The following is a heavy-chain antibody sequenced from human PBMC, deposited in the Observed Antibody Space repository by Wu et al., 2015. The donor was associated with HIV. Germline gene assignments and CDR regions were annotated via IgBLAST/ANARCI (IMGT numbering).Heavy chain of an antibody. Sequence: HVQLVQSGTEVKKPGSSVKVSCKIYGGNDGGTFSSHPISWVRQAPGQGLEWMGWINPDSGDTSYAQKFKGRVTMTRDTPSTTAYMELSRLRSDDTAVYYCARVEYYYDTSGYYGLGYWGQGTLVTVSS. CDR2: INPDSGDT. CDR1: GGNDGGTFSSHP. D-gene: IGHD3-22*01. CDR3: ARVEYYYDTSGYYGLGY. J-gene: IGHJ4*02. V-gene: IGHV1-2*02.